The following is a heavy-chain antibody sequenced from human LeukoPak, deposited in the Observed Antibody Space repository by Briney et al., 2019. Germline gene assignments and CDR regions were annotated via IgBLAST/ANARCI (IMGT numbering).Heavy chain of an antibody. CDR3: AKVAGTGRPDYYFDS. CDR1: GFTFSGFW. D-gene: IGHD1-14*01. J-gene: IGHJ4*02. CDR2: ISFDGSDA. Sequence: PRGSLRLSCAASGFTFSGFWMHWVRQAPGKGLVWVSCISFDGSDATYADSVKGRFTISRDNAKNTLHLQMDSLTVEDTAVYYCAKVAGTGRPDYYFDSWGQGTLVTVSS. V-gene: IGHV3-74*01.